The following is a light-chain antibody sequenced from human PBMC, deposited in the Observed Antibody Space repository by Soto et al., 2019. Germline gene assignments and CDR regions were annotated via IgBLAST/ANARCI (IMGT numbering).Light chain of an antibody. CDR2: GNS. CDR1: SXNIGAGYD. V-gene: IGLV1-40*01. Sequence: QSALTQPRSVSGAPGQRVTISCTGSSXNIGAGYDVHWYQQLPGTAPKLLIYGNSNRPSGVPDRFSGSKSGTSASLAITGLQAEDEADYYCQSYDSSLSALFGTGTKVNVL. CDR3: QSYDSSLSAL. J-gene: IGLJ1*01.